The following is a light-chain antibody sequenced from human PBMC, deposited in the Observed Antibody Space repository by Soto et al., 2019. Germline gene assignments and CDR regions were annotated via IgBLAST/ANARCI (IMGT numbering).Light chain of an antibody. J-gene: IGKJ2*01. CDR3: QHFGNSLYT. V-gene: IGKV3-20*01. CDR2: GAC. CDR1: QNVSSSF. Sequence: EILLTQSPGTLSSSPGERATISCRASQNVSSSFLAWYQHTRSQATGLICYGACCRGAGIPDRFSGSGSGADSTLTIGIVQAEDVAEYYCQHFGNSLYTFGQGTKVDIK.